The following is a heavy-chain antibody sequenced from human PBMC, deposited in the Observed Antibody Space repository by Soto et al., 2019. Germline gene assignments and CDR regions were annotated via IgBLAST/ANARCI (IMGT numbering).Heavy chain of an antibody. V-gene: IGHV1-69*06. CDR3: ARDYSGYDPALNRFDP. J-gene: IGHJ5*02. CDR1: GDIFDNYA. Sequence: QGHLVQSRAEVKKPGASVKVSCKASGDIFDNYASSWVRQAPGQGLEWLGGISPVIGTTHYAQRFQGRLTITADTSTMTTYMELSGRKSEDTAIYFCARDYSGYDPALNRFDPWGQGTLVTVSS. CDR2: ISPVIGTT. D-gene: IGHD5-12*01.